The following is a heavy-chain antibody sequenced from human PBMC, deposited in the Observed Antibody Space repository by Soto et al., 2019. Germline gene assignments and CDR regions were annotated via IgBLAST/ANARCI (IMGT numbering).Heavy chain of an antibody. Sequence: ASVKVSCKASGGTFSSYAISWVRQAPGQGLEWMGGIIPIFGTANYAQKFQGRVTITADESTSTAYMELSGLRSEDTAVYYCARGLYDSSGYYYGPKGYYYYGMDVWGQGTTVTVSS. J-gene: IGHJ6*02. D-gene: IGHD3-22*01. CDR1: GGTFSSYA. V-gene: IGHV1-69*13. CDR2: IIPIFGTA. CDR3: ARGLYDSSGYYYGPKGYYYYGMDV.